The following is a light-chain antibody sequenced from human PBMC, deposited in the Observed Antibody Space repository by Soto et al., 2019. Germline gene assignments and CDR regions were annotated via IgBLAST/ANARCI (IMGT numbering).Light chain of an antibody. Sequence: QSALTQPPSASGSPGQSVTISCTGTSSDVGGYNYVSWYQQHPGKAPKLMIYEVSKRPSGVPDRFSGSKSCNKASLTVSGLQAEDEADYYCSSYAGSNLWVFGGGTKVTVL. CDR2: EVS. CDR1: SSDVGGYNY. CDR3: SSYAGSNLWV. V-gene: IGLV2-8*01. J-gene: IGLJ3*02.